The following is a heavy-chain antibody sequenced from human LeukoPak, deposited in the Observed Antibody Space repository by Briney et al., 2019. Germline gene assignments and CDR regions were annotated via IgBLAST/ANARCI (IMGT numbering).Heavy chain of an antibody. CDR3: ARLDGFRRPYGDPWYYYYYYMDV. D-gene: IGHD4-17*01. V-gene: IGHV4-34*01. CDR1: GGSFSGYY. Sequence: PSETLSLTCAVCGGSFSGYYWSWIRQPPGKGLEWIGEINHSGSTNYNPSLKSRVTISVDTSKNQFSLKLSSVTAADTAVYYCARLDGFRRPYGDPWYYYYYYMDVWGKGTTVTVSS. CDR2: INHSGST. J-gene: IGHJ6*03.